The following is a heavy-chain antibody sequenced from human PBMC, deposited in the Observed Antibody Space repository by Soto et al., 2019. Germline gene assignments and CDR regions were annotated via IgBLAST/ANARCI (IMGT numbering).Heavy chain of an antibody. CDR1: GVTVSNNY. D-gene: IGHD4-17*01. CDR2: IYSTGNT. Sequence: EVKLVESWGGLVQPGGSLRLSCAASGVTVSNNYMTWVRQAPGKGLELVSSIYSTGNTFYADSVKGRFTISRDNSKNTLYLQMNSLRVEDTAVYYCARNVPVTTLGYWGQGTLVTVSS. V-gene: IGHV3-66*01. J-gene: IGHJ4*02. CDR3: ARNVPVTTLGY.